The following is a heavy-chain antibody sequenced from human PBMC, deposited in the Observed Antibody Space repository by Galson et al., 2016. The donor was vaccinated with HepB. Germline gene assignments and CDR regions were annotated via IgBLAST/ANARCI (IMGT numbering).Heavy chain of an antibody. V-gene: IGHV3-13*05. CDR2: IGKAGDP. D-gene: IGHD4-17*01. CDR3: SRGDYGDPGSFDI. J-gene: IGHJ3*02. Sequence: SLRLSCAASGFTFSNYAMHWVRQTSGKRLEWVAVIGKAGDPFYPGSVKGRFTISRENAKNSLYLQINSLRAGDTAVYYCSRGDYGDPGSFDIWGQGTMVTVSS. CDR1: GFTFSNYA.